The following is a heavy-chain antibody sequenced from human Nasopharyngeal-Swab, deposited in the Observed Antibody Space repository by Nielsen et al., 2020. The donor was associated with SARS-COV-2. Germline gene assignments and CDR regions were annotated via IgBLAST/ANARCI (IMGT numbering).Heavy chain of an antibody. J-gene: IGHJ5*02. Sequence: WIRQPPGKGLEWIGYIYYSGSTNYNPSLKSRVTIPVDTSKNQFSLKLSSVTAADTAVYYCARDYYDSSGYYGGFDPWGQGTLVTVSS. CDR3: ARDYYDSSGYYGGFDP. V-gene: IGHV4-61*06. CDR2: IYYSGST. D-gene: IGHD3-22*01.